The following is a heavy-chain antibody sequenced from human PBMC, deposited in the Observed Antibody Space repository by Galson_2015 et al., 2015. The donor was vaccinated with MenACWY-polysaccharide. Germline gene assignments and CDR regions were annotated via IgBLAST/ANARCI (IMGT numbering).Heavy chain of an antibody. V-gene: IGHV3-7*01. CDR3: ARERWVRPVFLAQ. D-gene: IGHD3-10*01. J-gene: IGHJ1*01. Sequence: SLRLSCAASGFTFSNFWMSWVRQAPGKGLEWVASIKQDGSEKYLDDAVKGRCTISRDNADNSLFLQMNSLRAQDTAVYYWARERWVRPVFLAQWRQRTLVIVSS. CDR1: GFTFSNFW. CDR2: IKQDGSEK.